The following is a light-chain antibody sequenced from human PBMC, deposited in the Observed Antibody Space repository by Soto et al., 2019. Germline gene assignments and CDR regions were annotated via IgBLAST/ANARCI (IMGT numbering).Light chain of an antibody. Sequence: LTQPASGSGSPAQSITIPCTAISSEVGSYNLVSWYQQHPGKAPKLMIYEVSKRPSGVSNRFSGSKSGNTASLTISGLQAEDEADYYCCSYAGSSFYVFGTGTKVT. CDR2: EVS. V-gene: IGLV2-23*02. CDR3: CSYAGSSFYV. J-gene: IGLJ1*01. CDR1: SSEVGSYNL.